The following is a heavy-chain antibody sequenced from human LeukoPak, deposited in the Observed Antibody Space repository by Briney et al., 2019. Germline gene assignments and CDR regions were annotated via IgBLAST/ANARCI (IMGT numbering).Heavy chain of an antibody. CDR3: AKGTWIQLWAYFDY. CDR1: GFTFDDYA. Sequence: GRSLRLSCAASGFTFDDYAMHWVRQAPGKGLEWVSGISWNSGSIGYADSVKGRFTISRDNAKNSLYLQMNSLRAEDTALYYCAKGTWIQLWAYFDYWGQGTLVTVPS. CDR2: ISWNSGSI. V-gene: IGHV3-9*01. D-gene: IGHD5-18*01. J-gene: IGHJ4*02.